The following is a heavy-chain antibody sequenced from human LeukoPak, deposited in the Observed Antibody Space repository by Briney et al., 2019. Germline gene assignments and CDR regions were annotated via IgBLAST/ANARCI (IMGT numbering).Heavy chain of an antibody. J-gene: IGHJ4*02. CDR1: GVSISTYY. CDR3: ARAGGYYLGPFDY. D-gene: IGHD3-22*01. Sequence: PSETLSLTCTVSGVSISTYYWSWIRQHPGKGLEWIGYISDVGSNDYNPSLKSRVTISVDTSKNQFSLKLSSVTAADTAVYYCARAGGYYLGPFDYWGQGTLVTVSS. V-gene: IGHV4-59*01. CDR2: ISDVGSN.